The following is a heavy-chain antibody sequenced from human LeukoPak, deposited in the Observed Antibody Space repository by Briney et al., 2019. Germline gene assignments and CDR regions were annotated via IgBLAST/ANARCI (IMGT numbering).Heavy chain of an antibody. CDR3: AREPHYDSSGYINWFDP. CDR2: ISSSGSFI. CDR1: GFNFSDYY. V-gene: IGHV3-11*04. J-gene: IGHJ5*02. Sequence: GGSLRLSCVASGFNFSDYYMSWIRQAPGKGLEWVSYISSSGSFIYYADSVKGRFTISRDNAKNSLYLQMNSLRAEDTAVYYCAREPHYDSSGYINWFDPWGQGTLVTVSS. D-gene: IGHD3-22*01.